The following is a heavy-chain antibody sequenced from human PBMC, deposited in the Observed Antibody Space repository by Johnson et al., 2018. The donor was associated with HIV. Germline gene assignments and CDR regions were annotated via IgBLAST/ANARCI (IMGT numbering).Heavy chain of an antibody. CDR3: ERERGVELRVGAFDI. J-gene: IGHJ3*02. V-gene: IGHV3-30*04. D-gene: IGHD1-26*01. Sequence: QVQLVESGGGVVQPGMSLRVSCAASGFTFSSYAMHWVRQAPGRGLEWVAVMTYDGSNQYYADSVTGRFTISRDNAKNPLYLQMNSLRAKDTAVYYCERERGVELRVGAFDIWGQGTMVTVYS. CDR1: GFTFSSYA. CDR2: MTYDGSNQ.